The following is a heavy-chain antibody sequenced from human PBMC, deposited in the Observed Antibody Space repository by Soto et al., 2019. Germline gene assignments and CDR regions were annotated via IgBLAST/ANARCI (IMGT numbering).Heavy chain of an antibody. J-gene: IGHJ2*01. CDR2: ISWDNDR. D-gene: IGHD6-6*01. V-gene: IGHV2-5*02. CDR1: GFSLSTTGVA. Sequence: QITLKESGPTLVKPTQTLTLTCSFSGFSLSTTGVAVAWIRQPPGKALELLALISWDNDRRYRPSLKSRLSIPQDASKNQVVLKTTNMDPTDTATYFCARTPSDTNEYKRVSWYFDFWGRGTLVTVSS. CDR3: ARTPSDTNEYKRVSWYFDF.